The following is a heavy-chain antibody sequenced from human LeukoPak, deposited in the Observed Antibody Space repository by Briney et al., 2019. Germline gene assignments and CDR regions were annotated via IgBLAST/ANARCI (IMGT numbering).Heavy chain of an antibody. CDR2: INPSGGST. V-gene: IGHV1-46*01. D-gene: IGHD2-2*01. CDR1: GYTFTSYY. J-gene: IGHJ6*03. CDR3: ARGFRYCSSTSCGSYYYYYMDV. Sequence: ASVKVFCKTSGYTFTSYYMHWVRQAPGQGLEWMGIINPSGGSTNYAQKFQGRVTMTRDTSTNTVYMELSSLRSEDTAVYYCARGFRYCSSTSCGSYYYYYMDVWGKGTTVTISS.